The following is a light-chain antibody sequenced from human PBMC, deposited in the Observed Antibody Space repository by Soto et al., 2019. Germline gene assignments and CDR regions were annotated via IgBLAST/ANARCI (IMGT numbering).Light chain of an antibody. CDR1: SSNIGAAFD. CDR3: QSRDSSLSSSWV. V-gene: IGLV1-40*01. Sequence: QSVLTQPPSVSGAPGQRVTISCTGSSSNIGAAFDVHWYQHLPGTAPKLLISHNNNRPSGVPDRFSGSKSGTSASLAITGLQADDEAVYYCQSRDSSLSSSWVFGGGTKLTVL. CDR2: HNN. J-gene: IGLJ3*02.